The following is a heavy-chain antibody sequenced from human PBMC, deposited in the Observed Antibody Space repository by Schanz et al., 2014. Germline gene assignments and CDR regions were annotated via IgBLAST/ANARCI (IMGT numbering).Heavy chain of an antibody. J-gene: IGHJ4*02. CDR1: GFTFSSYW. D-gene: IGHD5-12*01. CDR2: MNESHSTI. Sequence: EVQLVESGGGLVQPGGSLRLSCAASGFTFSSYWMHWVRQVPGKGLEWVSAMNESHSTIYYADSVRGRFTISRDNAENTLFLQRNSLRAEDTAVYYCARKVVATIGGYYDNWGQGTLVTVSS. V-gene: IGHV3-74*02. CDR3: ARKVVATIGGYYDN.